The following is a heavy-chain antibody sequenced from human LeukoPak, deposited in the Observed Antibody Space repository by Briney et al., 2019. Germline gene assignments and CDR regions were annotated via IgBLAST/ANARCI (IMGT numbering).Heavy chain of an antibody. CDR3: ARSGGGNHFDY. CDR2: IWYDGSNK. CDR1: GFTFRNYG. Sequence: GGSLRLSCAASGFTFRNYGMHWVRQAPGKGLEWVAMIWYDGSNKYYTDSVQGRFTISRDNSKNMLYLQMNSLRAEDTAVYYCARSGGGNHFDYWGQGTLVTVSS. D-gene: IGHD4-23*01. V-gene: IGHV3-33*01. J-gene: IGHJ4*02.